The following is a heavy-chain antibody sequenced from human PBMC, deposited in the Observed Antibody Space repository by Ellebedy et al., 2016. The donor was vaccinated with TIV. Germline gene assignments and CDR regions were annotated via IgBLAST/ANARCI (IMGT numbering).Heavy chain of an antibody. J-gene: IGHJ4*02. V-gene: IGHV1-2*04. CDR3: ARDGAKTTVFDN. D-gene: IGHD4-17*01. CDR2: INPNRGGT. CDR1: GYTFTSYY. Sequence: ASVKVSCKASGYTFTSYYMHWVRQAPGQGLEWMGWINPNRGGTNYAQKFQGWVTMTRDTSISTAYMELSRLTSDDTAVYYCARDGAKTTVFDNWGRGTLVTVSS.